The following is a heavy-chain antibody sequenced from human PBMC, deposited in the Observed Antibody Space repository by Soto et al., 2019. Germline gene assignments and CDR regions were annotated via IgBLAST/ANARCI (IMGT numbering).Heavy chain of an antibody. CDR1: GGSISSYY. Sequence: SETLSLTCTVSGGSISSYYWSWIRQPPGKGLEWIGYIYFRGATNYNPSLKSQVTKKADTSKNQFSMKLNSVTAADTAVYYCARMNYYDTSGYPFDYWGQGMMVTVSS. CDR3: ARMNYYDTSGYPFDY. J-gene: IGHJ4*02. V-gene: IGHV4-59*01. CDR2: IYFRGAT. D-gene: IGHD3-22*01.